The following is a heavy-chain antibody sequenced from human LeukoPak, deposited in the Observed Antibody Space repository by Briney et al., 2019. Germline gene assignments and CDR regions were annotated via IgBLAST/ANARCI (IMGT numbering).Heavy chain of an antibody. CDR2: ISSRSSTI. CDR1: GFTFSSYE. D-gene: IGHD5-24*01. CDR3: ARAGREGYNLSFFDP. J-gene: IGHJ5*02. V-gene: IGHV3-48*03. Sequence: PGGSLRLSCAASGFTFSSYEMNWVRQAPGKGLEWVSYISSRSSTIYYADSVKGRFTISRDNAKNSLFLQMHSLRAEDTAVYYCARAGREGYNLSFFDPWGQGTLVTVSS.